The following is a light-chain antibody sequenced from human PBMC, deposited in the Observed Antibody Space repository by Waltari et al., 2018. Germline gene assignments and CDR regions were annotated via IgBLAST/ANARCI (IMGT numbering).Light chain of an antibody. CDR3: QVWDTSSDQVV. J-gene: IGLJ3*02. Sequence: SYVLTQPPSVSAAPGQTARITCGGNNIGTKRVHWYQQKPGQAPGLVVYDDSARPSGISERFSGSNSGNTATLTFTRVEAGDEADYYCQVWDTSSDQVVFGGGTKLTVL. CDR2: DDS. V-gene: IGLV3-21*02. CDR1: NIGTKR.